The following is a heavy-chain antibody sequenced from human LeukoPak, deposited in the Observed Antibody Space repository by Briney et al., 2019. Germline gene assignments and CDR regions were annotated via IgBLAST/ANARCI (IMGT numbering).Heavy chain of an antibody. CDR1: GGSISSYY. D-gene: IGHD5-12*01. CDR3: AKMDIVATIYWFDP. V-gene: IGHV4-59*01. J-gene: IGHJ5*02. CDR2: IYYSGST. Sequence: PSETLSPTCTVSGGSISSYYWSWIRQPPGKGLEWIGYIYYSGSTNYNPSLKSRVTISVDTSKNQFSLKLSSVTAADTAVYYCAKMDIVATIYWFDPWGQGTLVTVSS.